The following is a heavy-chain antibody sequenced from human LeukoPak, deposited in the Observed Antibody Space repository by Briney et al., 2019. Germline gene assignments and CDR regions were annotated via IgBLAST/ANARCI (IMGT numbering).Heavy chain of an antibody. V-gene: IGHV1-18*01. CDR1: GYTFTTFD. J-gene: IGHJ4*02. D-gene: IGHD1/OR15-1a*01. Sequence: GASVTVSCTASGYTFTTFDSNWVRQPPGQGLEWMGGISAYNGYTNYGQKLQGRVTMTTDTSTNTAYMELRSLRSDDTAVYYCARVGTGTRSFDSWGQGTLVTVSS. CDR2: ISAYNGYT. CDR3: ARVGTGTRSFDS.